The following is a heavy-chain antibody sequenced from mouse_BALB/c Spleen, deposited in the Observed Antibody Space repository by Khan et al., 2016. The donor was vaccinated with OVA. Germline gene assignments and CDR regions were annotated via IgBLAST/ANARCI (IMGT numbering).Heavy chain of an antibody. V-gene: IGHV1S81*02. CDR1: GYTFTSYW. J-gene: IGHJ2*01. D-gene: IGHD1-1*01. CDR3: ERIKKIVATYFDY. Sequence: QVQLQQSGAELVKAGASVKMSCKASGYTFTSYWMHWVKQRLGQGLEWFAETNPTNGCTYYNEKFKSKATLTVDKSSSTAYMLLSSLTSEDSAVSYWERIKKIVATYFDYWGQGTTLTVSS. CDR2: TNPTNGCT.